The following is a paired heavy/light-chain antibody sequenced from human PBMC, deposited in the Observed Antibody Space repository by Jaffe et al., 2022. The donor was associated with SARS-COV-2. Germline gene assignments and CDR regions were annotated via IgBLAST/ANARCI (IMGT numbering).Light chain of an antibody. CDR1: QSISNY. J-gene: IGKJ1*01. CDR3: QQSYSTPWT. Sequence: DIQMTQSPSSLSASVGDRVTITCRASQSISNYVNWYQQKSGKVPKVLIYAASSLQSGVPSRFSGSGSGTDFTLTISSLQPEDFATYYCQQSYSTPWTFGQGTKVEIK. CDR2: AAS. V-gene: IGKV1-39*01.
Heavy chain of an antibody. CDR3: ARDLAGDCSSTSCYWDYYYYYYMDV. D-gene: IGHD2-2*01. V-gene: IGHV4-59*01. CDR2: IYYSGTT. Sequence: QVQLQESGPGLVKPSETLSLTCTVSGGSITSYYWSWIRQPPGKGLEWIGYIYYSGTTNYNPSLKSRVTISVDTSKNQVSLRLSSVTAADTAVYYCARDLAGDCSSTSCYWDYYYYYYMDVWGKGTTVTVSS. CDR1: GGSITSYY. J-gene: IGHJ6*03.